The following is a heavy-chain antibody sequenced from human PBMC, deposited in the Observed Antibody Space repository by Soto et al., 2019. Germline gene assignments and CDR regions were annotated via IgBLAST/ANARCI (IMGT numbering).Heavy chain of an antibody. J-gene: IGHJ4*02. Sequence: SETLSLTCTVSGVSISSTRYYWGWIRQSPGKGLEWIGSIDYSGNAYYNPSLKGRVIMSVDTSKNQFSLSLSSVTAADTAVYYCATIPATTILTDYWGQGTLVTVSS. CDR1: GVSISSTRYY. D-gene: IGHD2-2*02. CDR2: IDYSGNA. CDR3: ATIPATTILTDY. V-gene: IGHV4-39*01.